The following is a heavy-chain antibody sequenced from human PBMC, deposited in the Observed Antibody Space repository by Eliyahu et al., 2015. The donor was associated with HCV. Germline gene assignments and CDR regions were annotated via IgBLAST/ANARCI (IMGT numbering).Heavy chain of an antibody. Sequence: EVQLLESGGGLVQPGGSLRLSCAASGFTFSSYAMSWVRQAPGKGLEWVSAISGSGGSTYYADSVKGRFTISRDNSKNTLYLQMNSLRAEDTAVYYCAKDYYGSGSYYKYPKGVNWFDPWGQGTLVTVSS. J-gene: IGHJ5*02. D-gene: IGHD3-10*01. CDR1: GFTFSSYA. CDR3: AKDYYGSGSYYKYPKGVNWFDP. CDR2: ISGSGGST. V-gene: IGHV3-23*01.